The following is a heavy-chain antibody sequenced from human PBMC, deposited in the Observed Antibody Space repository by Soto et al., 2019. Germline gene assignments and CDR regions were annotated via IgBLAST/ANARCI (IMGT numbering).Heavy chain of an antibody. J-gene: IGHJ5*02. V-gene: IGHV4-31*03. D-gene: IGHD6-6*01. CDR2: IYYSGST. CDR3: ARGRGAARPYNWFDP. Sequence: TLSLTCTVSGGSISSGGYYWSWIRQHPGKGLEWIGYIYYSGSTYYNPSLKSRVTISVDTSKNQSSLKLSSVTAADTAVYYCARGRGAARPYNWFDPWGQGTLVTVS. CDR1: GGSISSGGYY.